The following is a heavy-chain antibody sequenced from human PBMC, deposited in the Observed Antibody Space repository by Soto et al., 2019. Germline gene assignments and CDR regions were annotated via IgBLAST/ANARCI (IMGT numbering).Heavy chain of an antibody. CDR1: GGSISSYY. J-gene: IGHJ6*02. D-gene: IGHD6-19*01. CDR3: ARAGAVAGSPLYYYYGMDV. V-gene: IGHV4-59*01. CDR2: IYYSGST. Sequence: SETLSLTCTVSGGSISSYYWSWIRQPPGKGLEWIGYIYYSGSTNYNPSLKSRVTISVDTSKNQFSLKLSSVTAADTAVYYCARAGAVAGSPLYYYYGMDVWGQGTTV.